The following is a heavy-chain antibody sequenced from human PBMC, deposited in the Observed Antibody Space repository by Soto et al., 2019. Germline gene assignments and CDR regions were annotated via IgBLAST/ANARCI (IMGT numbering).Heavy chain of an antibody. CDR3: ARQPGITGKYYFDY. Sequence: SVKVSCKASGGTFSSYAISWVLQAPGQGLEWMGGIIPIFGTANYAQKFQGRVTITADESTSTAYMELSSLRSEDTAVYYCARQPGITGKYYFDYWGQGTLVTVSS. D-gene: IGHD1-20*01. CDR1: GGTFSSYA. J-gene: IGHJ4*02. V-gene: IGHV1-69*13. CDR2: IIPIFGTA.